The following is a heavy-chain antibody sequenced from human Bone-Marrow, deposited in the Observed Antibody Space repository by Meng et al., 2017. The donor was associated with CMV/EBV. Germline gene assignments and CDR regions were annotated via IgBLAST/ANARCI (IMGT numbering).Heavy chain of an antibody. D-gene: IGHD6-13*01. CDR2: IYSGGST. CDR3: ARGGIARSRELYYYYGMDV. J-gene: IGHJ6*02. CDR1: GFTVSSNY. V-gene: IGHV3-53*01. Sequence: SCAASGFTVSSNYMSWVRQAPGKGLEWVSVIYSGGSTYYADSVKGRFTISRDNSKNTLYLQMNSLRAEDTAVYYCARGGIARSRELYYYYGMDVWGQGTTVTVSS.